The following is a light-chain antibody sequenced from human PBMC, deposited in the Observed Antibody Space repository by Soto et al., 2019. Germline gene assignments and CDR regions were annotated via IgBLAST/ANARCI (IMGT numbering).Light chain of an antibody. CDR3: QSYDSSLSGWV. Sequence: QSVLTQPSSVSGAPGQRVTISCTGSTSNIGADYDVHWYQQLPGTAPKLLIFVNTTRPSGVPDRFSGSKSDTSASLAITGLQADDEGDYYCQSYDSSLSGWVFGGGTKLTVL. CDR1: TSNIGADYD. CDR2: VNT. V-gene: IGLV1-40*01. J-gene: IGLJ3*02.